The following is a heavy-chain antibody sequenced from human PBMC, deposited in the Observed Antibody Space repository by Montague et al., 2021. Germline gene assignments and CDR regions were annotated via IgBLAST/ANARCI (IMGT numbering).Heavy chain of an antibody. CDR2: MFYGGAT. V-gene: IGHV4-59*08. CDR3: AKQDYFVSGTSYKGFDP. Sequence: SETLSLTCTVSSGSIFHAHWSWVRQPPGKGLEWLGSMFYGGATSNNPSLKSRVTMSIDTSTSQFSLKLSFVTAADTAVYYCAKQDYFVSGTSYKGFDPWGRGILVTVSS. CDR1: SGSIFHAH. J-gene: IGHJ5*02. D-gene: IGHD3-10*01.